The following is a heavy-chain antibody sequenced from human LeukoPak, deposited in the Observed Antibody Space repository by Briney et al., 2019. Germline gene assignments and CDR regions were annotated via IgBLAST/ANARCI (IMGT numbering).Heavy chain of an antibody. CDR3: XRXNVGATRGLDY. Sequence: ASVKVSCKASGYTFPNFGISWVRQAPGQGLEWMGWISPYSGDTNYAQSLQGRVTMTTDTSTTTAYMELTSLRSDDTAVYYCXRXNVGATRGLDYWGQGTLVTVSS. CDR1: GYTFPNFG. J-gene: IGHJ4*02. CDR2: ISPYSGDT. V-gene: IGHV1-18*01. D-gene: IGHD1-26*01.